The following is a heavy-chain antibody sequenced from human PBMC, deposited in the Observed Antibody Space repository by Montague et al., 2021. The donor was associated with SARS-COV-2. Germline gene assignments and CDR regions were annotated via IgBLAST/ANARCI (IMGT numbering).Heavy chain of an antibody. V-gene: IGHV4-34*01. J-gene: IGHJ3*02. D-gene: IGHD3-3*01. CDR2: INLSGST. CDR1: DGSFSGYY. CDR3: AGAQVTIFGVLIMHPAAVALDI. Sequence: SETLSLTCAVYDGSFSGYYWSWIRQPPGKGLEWIGEINLSGSTNSNPSLKSRVTISVDTSTSQFSLKLNSVSAADTAVYYCAGAQVTIFGVLIMHPAAVALDIWGQGTTVTVSS.